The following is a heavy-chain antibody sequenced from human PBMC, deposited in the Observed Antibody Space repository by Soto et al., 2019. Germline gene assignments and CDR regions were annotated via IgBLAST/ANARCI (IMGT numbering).Heavy chain of an antibody. D-gene: IGHD1-26*01. V-gene: IGHV2-5*02. J-gene: IGHJ4*02. Sequence: QITLKESGPTLVKPRQTLTLTCTFSGFSLTTDRVGVGWIRQPPGEALEWLAVIYWDDSKTYTPSLESRLTITKDTSKNQVALTMTNMDSVDTATYYCAHAYGGRSLYWGQGTLVTLSS. CDR2: IYWDDSK. CDR3: AHAYGGRSLY. CDR1: GFSLTTDRVG.